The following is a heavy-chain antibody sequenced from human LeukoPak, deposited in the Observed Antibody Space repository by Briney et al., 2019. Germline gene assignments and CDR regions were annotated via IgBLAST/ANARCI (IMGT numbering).Heavy chain of an antibody. V-gene: IGHV3-48*01. Sequence: PGGSLRLSCAASGFTFSSYSMNWVRQAPGKGLEWASSISSSSSTIYYADSVKGRFTISRDNAKNSLYLQMNSLRAEDTAVYYCAELGITMIGGVWGKGTTVTISS. CDR1: GFTFSSYS. CDR2: ISSSSSTI. CDR3: AELGITMIGGV. D-gene: IGHD3-10*02. J-gene: IGHJ6*04.